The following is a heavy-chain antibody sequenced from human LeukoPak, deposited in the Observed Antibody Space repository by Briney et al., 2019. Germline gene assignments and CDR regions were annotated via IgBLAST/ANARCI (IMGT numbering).Heavy chain of an antibody. V-gene: IGHV3-23*01. CDR2: ISGSGGRT. Sequence: PGGSLRLSCAASGFTFSSYAMSWVRQAPGKGLEWVSSISGSGGRTYYADSVKGRFTISRDNSKNTLYLEMNSLRAEDTAVYYCAKDIGSYYDYWGQGILVTVSS. D-gene: IGHD3-10*01. J-gene: IGHJ4*02. CDR3: AKDIGSYYDY. CDR1: GFTFSSYA.